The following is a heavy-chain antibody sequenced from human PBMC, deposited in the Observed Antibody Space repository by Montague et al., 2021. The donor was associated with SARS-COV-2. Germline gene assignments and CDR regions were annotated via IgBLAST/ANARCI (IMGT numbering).Heavy chain of an antibody. CDR3: AHRRYIYGFWSSYYTGQNYGAFNGCDP. J-gene: IGHJ5*02. CDR2: TYWDDDK. Sequence: PALVKPTQTLTLTCTFSGFSLTTTGAGVGWIRQPPGKALEWLALTYWDDDKRYRPSLTNRLAITKDTSKNQVVLTMTNMDPVDTATYYCAHRRYIYGFWSSYYTGQNYGAFNGCDPWGQGILVIVSS. D-gene: IGHD3-3*01. V-gene: IGHV2-5*02. CDR1: GFSLTTTGAG.